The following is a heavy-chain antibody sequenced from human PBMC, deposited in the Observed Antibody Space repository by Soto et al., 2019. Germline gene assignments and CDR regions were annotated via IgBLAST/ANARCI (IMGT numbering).Heavy chain of an antibody. D-gene: IGHD3-10*01. CDR2: ISSYNAKT. CDR3: ARVQNYQGSGVYGMDV. J-gene: IGHJ6*02. CDR1: GYTFTSYG. Sequence: QVQLVQSGAEVKKPGASVKVSCKSSGYTFTSYGINWVRQAPGQGLEWMGWISSYNAKTNNAQKLQGRVSMTTDTSTSTVCLELRSLRSDDTAVYYCARVQNYQGSGVYGMDVWGQGTTVTVSS. V-gene: IGHV1-18*04.